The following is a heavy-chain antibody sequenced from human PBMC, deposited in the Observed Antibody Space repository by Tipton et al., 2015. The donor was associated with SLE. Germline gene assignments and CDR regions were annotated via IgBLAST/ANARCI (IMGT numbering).Heavy chain of an antibody. J-gene: IGHJ4*02. CDR1: GGSFSGYY. CDR3: ARGAAAAGPFDY. D-gene: IGHD6-13*01. CDR2: INHSGST. Sequence: TLSLTCAVYGGSFSGYYWSWIRQPPGKGLEWIGEINHSGSTNYNPSLKSRVTISVDTSKNQFSLKLSSVTAADTAAYYCARGAAAAGPFDYWGQGTLVTVSS. V-gene: IGHV4-34*01.